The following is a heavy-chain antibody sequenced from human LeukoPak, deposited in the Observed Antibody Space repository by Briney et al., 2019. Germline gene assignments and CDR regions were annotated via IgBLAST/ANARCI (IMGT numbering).Heavy chain of an antibody. CDR2: ISSSSSTI. Sequence: GGSLRLSCAASGFTFSSYSMNWVRQAPGKGLEWVSYISSSSSTIYYADSVKGRFTISRDNAKNSLYLQMNSLRAEDTAVYYCARGGQAYSSSWCPSDYWGQGTLVTVSS. D-gene: IGHD6-13*01. CDR1: GFTFSSYS. CDR3: ARGGQAYSSSWCPSDY. V-gene: IGHV3-48*01. J-gene: IGHJ4*02.